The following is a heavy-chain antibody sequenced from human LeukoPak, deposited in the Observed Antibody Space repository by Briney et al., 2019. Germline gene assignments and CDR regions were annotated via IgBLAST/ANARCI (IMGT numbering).Heavy chain of an antibody. CDR1: GGSFSGYY. Sequence: SETLSLTCAVYGGSFSGYYWSWIRQPPGKGLEWIGEINHSGSTNYNPSLKSRVTISVDTSKNQFSLKLSSVTAADTAVYYCASFRWWLAHYFDYWGQGTLVTVSS. D-gene: IGHD6-19*01. CDR3: ASFRWWLAHYFDY. J-gene: IGHJ4*02. CDR2: INHSGST. V-gene: IGHV4-34*01.